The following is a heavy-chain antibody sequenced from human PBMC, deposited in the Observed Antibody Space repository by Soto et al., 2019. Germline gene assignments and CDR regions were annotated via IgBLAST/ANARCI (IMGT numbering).Heavy chain of an antibody. CDR3: ARQEYYDFWSGYPLAFDY. J-gene: IGHJ4*02. V-gene: IGHV4-39*01. CDR1: GGSISSSSYY. Sequence: QLQLQESGPGLVKPSETLSLTCTVSGGSISSSSYYWGWIRQPPGKGLEWIGSIYYSGTTYYTPSLKSRVTISVDTSKNQFSLKLSSVTAADTAVYYCARQEYYDFWSGYPLAFDYWGQGTLVTVSS. D-gene: IGHD3-3*01. CDR2: IYYSGTT.